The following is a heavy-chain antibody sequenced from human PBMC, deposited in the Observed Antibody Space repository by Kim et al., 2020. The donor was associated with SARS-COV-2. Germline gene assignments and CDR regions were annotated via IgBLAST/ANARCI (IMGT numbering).Heavy chain of an antibody. CDR3: ARGGLGYCSSTSCYVRPWGYYYYGMDV. Sequence: GGSLRLSCAASGFTFSSYSMNWVRQAPGKGLEWVSSISSSSSYIYYADSVKGRFTISRDNAKNSLYLQMNSLRAEDTAVYYCARGGLGYCSSTSCYVRPWGYYYYGMDVWGQGTTVTVSS. CDR2: ISSSSSYI. D-gene: IGHD2-2*01. CDR1: GFTFSSYS. V-gene: IGHV3-21*01. J-gene: IGHJ6*02.